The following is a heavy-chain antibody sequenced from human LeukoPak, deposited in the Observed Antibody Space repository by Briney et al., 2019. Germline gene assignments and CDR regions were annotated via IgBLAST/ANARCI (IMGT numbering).Heavy chain of an antibody. D-gene: IGHD3-10*01. Sequence: GGSLRLSCAASGFTFSSYGMHWVRQAPGKGLEWVAFIRYDGSNKYYADSVKGRFTISRDNSKNTLYLQMNSLRAEDTAVYYCAKDSLWLGELLDPHFDYWGQGTLVTVS. CDR2: IRYDGSNK. J-gene: IGHJ4*02. V-gene: IGHV3-30*02. CDR1: GFTFSSYG. CDR3: AKDSLWLGELLDPHFDY.